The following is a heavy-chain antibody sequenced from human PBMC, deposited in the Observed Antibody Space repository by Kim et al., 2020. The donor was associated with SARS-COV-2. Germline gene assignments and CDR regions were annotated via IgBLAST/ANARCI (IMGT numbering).Heavy chain of an antibody. CDR3: ARNEDY. CDR1: GYTFTDYA. J-gene: IGHJ4*02. Sequence: ASVKVSCKASGYTFTDYAFHWVRQAPGQGLEWMGWIDADNGNTKYSQKFQGRVTITRDMSASTAYMELSSLRSEDTAVYFCARNEDYWGRGTLVTVSS. V-gene: IGHV1-3*01. CDR2: IDADNGNT.